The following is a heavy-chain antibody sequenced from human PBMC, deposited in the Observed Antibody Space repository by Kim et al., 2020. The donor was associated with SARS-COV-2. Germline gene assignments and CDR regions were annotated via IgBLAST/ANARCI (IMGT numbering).Heavy chain of an antibody. V-gene: IGHV3-30*04. CDR1: GFTFSSYA. CDR2: ISYDGSNK. CDR3: ARSMVRGVINYYCMDV. D-gene: IGHD3-10*01. Sequence: GGSLRLSCAASGFTFSSYAMHWVRQAPGKGLEWVAVISYDGSNKYYADSVKGRFTISRDNSKNTLYLQMNSLRDEDTAVYYCARSMVRGVINYYCMDVWGQGTTVTASS. J-gene: IGHJ6*02.